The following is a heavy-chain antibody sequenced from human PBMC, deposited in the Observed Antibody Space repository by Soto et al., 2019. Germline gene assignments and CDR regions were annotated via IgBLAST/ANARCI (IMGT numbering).Heavy chain of an antibody. J-gene: IGHJ5*02. CDR3: ARGRYYGSGSYNNWFDP. CDR1: GGSISSYY. V-gene: IGHV4-59*01. CDR2: IYYSGST. D-gene: IGHD3-10*01. Sequence: SETLSLTCTVSGGSISSYYWSWIRQPPGKGLEWIGYIYYSGSTNYNPSLKSRVTISVDTSKNQFSLKLSSVTAADTAVYYCARGRYYGSGSYNNWFDPWGQGTLVTVSS.